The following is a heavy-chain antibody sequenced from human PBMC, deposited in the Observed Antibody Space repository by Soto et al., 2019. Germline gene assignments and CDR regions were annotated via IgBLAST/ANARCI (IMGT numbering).Heavy chain of an antibody. CDR3: ARDTEPTTAMAQPYYYGMDV. V-gene: IGHV3-30-3*01. J-gene: IGHJ6*02. CDR2: ISYDGSNK. CDR1: GFTFSSYA. D-gene: IGHD5-18*01. Sequence: LRLSCAASGFTFSSYAMHWVRQAPGKGLEWVAVISYDGSNKYYADSVKGRFTISRDNSKNTLYLQMNSLRAEDTAVYYCARDTEPTTAMAQPYYYGMDVWGQGTTVTVSS.